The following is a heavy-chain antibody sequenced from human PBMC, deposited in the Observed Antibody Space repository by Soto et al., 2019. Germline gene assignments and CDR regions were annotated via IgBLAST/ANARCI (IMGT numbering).Heavy chain of an antibody. J-gene: IGHJ6*02. CDR1: GGSFSGYY. CDR3: ARANAGSGSYYYRYGENYYYYYGMDV. CDR2: INHSGST. Sequence: PSETLSLTCAVYGGSFSGYYWSWIRQPPGKGLEWIGEINHSGSTNYNPSLKSRVTISVDTSKNQFSLKLSSVTAADTAVYYCARANAGSGSYYYRYGENYYYYYGMDVCGQGPTVTVSS. D-gene: IGHD3-10*01. V-gene: IGHV4-34*01.